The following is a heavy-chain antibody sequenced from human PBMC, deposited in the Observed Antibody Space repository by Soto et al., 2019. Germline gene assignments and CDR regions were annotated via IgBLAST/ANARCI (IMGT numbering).Heavy chain of an antibody. CDR2: ISPYTCNT. CDR1: GYIFVNYG. D-gene: IGHD3-16*01. J-gene: IGHJ6*02. V-gene: IGHV1-18*01. Sequence: QVQLVQSGDEVKKPGASVKVSCKASGYIFVNYGIAWVRQAPGQGLEWTGWISPYTCNTHSATKVQGRLTMTTDTSTSTAYRDLGSLTSDDTAVYYCVMVDNYVTPTPQDVWGQGTTVTVSS. CDR3: VMVDNYVTPTPQDV.